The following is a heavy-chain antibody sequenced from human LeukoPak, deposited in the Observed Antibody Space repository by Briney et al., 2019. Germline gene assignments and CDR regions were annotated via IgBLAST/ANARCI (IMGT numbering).Heavy chain of an antibody. D-gene: IGHD6-13*01. J-gene: IGHJ5*02. CDR1: GGSISSSSYY. V-gene: IGHV4-39*07. Sequence: KPSETLSLTCTVSGGSISSSSYYWGWIRQSPGKGLEWIGSIYYSGSTYYNPSLKSRVTISVDTSKNQFSLKLSSVTAADTAVYYCASGPRIAAAGPYNWFDPWGQGTLVTVSS. CDR2: IYYSGST. CDR3: ASGPRIAAAGPYNWFDP.